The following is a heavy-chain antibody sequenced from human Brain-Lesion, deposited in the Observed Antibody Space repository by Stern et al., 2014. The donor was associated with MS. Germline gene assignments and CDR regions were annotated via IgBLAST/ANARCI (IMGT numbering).Heavy chain of an antibody. V-gene: IGHV3-74*02. D-gene: IGHD3-10*01. CDR1: GFTFSNYW. Sequence: VQLLQPGGGLVQPGGSLRLSCAASGFTFSNYWMHWVRQAPGKGLVWVSRVNNDGRRTSYAASVKGRFTMSRDNAKNTLYLQMNSLRVEDTAIYYCARGERWFDSWGQGTLVTVSS. J-gene: IGHJ5*01. CDR3: ARGERWFDS. CDR2: VNNDGRRT.